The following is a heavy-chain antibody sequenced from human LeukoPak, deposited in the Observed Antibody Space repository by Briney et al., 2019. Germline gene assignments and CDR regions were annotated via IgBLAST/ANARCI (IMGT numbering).Heavy chain of an antibody. CDR1: GGSISTFY. D-gene: IGHD4-11*01. CDR3: TRALPNTDNYNRGFDI. V-gene: IGHV4-4*07. CDR2: IHTSGST. Sequence: SETLSLTCTVSGGSISTFYWNWIRQPAGKGLEWIGRIHTSGSTKYNPSLKSRVTISVDKSNNQFSLKLNYVTAADTAVYYCTRALPNTDNYNRGFDIWGQGTMVTVSS. J-gene: IGHJ3*02.